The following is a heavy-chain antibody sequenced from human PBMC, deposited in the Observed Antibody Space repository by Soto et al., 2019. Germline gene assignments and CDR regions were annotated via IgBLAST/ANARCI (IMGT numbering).Heavy chain of an antibody. CDR1: GYTFTGYY. Sequence: ASVKVSCKASGYTFTGYYMHWVRQAPGQGLEWMGWINPNSGGTNYAQKFQGRVTMTRDTSISTAYMGLSRLRSDDTAVYYCARENMPYYYYYGMDVWGQGTTVTVSS. D-gene: IGHD2-2*01. V-gene: IGHV1-2*02. CDR3: ARENMPYYYYYGMDV. CDR2: INPNSGGT. J-gene: IGHJ6*02.